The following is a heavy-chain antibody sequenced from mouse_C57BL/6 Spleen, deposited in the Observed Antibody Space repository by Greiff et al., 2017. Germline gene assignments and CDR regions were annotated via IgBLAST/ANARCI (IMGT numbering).Heavy chain of an antibody. V-gene: IGHV1-22*01. CDR3: ASYGSNPFDY. J-gene: IGHJ2*01. CDR1: GYTFTDYN. D-gene: IGHD1-1*01. Sequence: EVKLVESGPELVKPGASVKMSCKASGYTFTDYNMHWVKQSHGKSLEWIGYINPNNGGTSYNQKFKGKATLTVNKSSSTAYMELRSLTSEDSAVYYCASYGSNPFDYWGQGTTLTVSS. CDR2: INPNNGGT.